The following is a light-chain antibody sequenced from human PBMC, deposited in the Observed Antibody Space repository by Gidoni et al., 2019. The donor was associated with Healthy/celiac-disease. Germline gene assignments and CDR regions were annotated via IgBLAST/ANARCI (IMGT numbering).Light chain of an antibody. V-gene: IGKV4-1*01. Sequence: DIVMTQSPDSLAVSLGERTTINCKSSQSVLYSSNNKNYLAWYQQKPGQPPKLLIYWASTRESGVPDRFSGSGSGTDFTLTISSLQAEDVAVYYCQQYYSTPLTFXGXTKVDIK. CDR3: QQYYSTPLT. CDR2: WAS. J-gene: IGKJ4*01. CDR1: QSVLYSSNNKNY.